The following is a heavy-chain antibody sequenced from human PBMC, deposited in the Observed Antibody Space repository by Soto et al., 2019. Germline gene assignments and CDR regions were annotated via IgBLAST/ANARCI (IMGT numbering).Heavy chain of an antibody. V-gene: IGHV3-30*04. CDR3: ARDMRGYSTTFDP. CDR1: GFTINSYA. CDR2: ISFDGRNQ. J-gene: IGHJ5*02. D-gene: IGHD5-12*01. Sequence: QVQLVESGGGVVQPGRSLRLFCAVSGFTINSYAMHWVRQDPGKGLEWVAVISFDGRNQFYADSVKGRFTISRDTSKNTLHLQMNSLRAEDTAVYYCARDMRGYSTTFDPWGQGTQVTVSS.